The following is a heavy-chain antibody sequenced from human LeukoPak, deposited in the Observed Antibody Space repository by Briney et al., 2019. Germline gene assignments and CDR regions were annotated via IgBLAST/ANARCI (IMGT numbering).Heavy chain of an antibody. J-gene: IGHJ4*02. D-gene: IGHD5-18*01. Sequence: GGALRLSCAASGFTFSTYNMNWVRQAPGKGLEWVSVIYSGGSTYYADSVKGRFTISRDDSKNTLYLQMNSLKTEDTAVYYCTTTTGYSYGYSIDYWGQGTLVTVSS. CDR3: TTTTGYSYGYSIDY. CDR1: GFTFSTYN. CDR2: IYSGGST. V-gene: IGHV3-53*01.